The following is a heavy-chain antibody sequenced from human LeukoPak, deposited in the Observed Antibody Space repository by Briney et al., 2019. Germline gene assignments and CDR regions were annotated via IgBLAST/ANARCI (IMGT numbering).Heavy chain of an antibody. Sequence: SVKVSCKASGGTFSSYAISWVRQAPGQGLEWMGGIIPIFGTANYAQKFQGRVTMTRDTSISTAYMELSRLRSDDTAVYYCARAEGRRFLEWLLSNFVYWGQGTLVTVSS. CDR2: IIPIFGTA. V-gene: IGHV1-69*05. D-gene: IGHD3-3*01. CDR1: GGTFSSYA. J-gene: IGHJ4*02. CDR3: ARAEGRRFLEWLLSNFVY.